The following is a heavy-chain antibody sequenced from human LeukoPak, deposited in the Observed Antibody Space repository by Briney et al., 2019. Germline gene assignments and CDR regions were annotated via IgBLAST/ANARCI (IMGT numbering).Heavy chain of an antibody. CDR3: ARDLLNEGNHLDY. Sequence: SETLSLTCTVSGGSISSGDYYWRWIRQPPGKGLEWIGYIYYSGSTYYNPSLKSRVTISVDTSKNQFSLKLSSVTAADTAVYYCARDLLNEGNHLDYWGQGTLVTVSS. V-gene: IGHV4-30-4*01. D-gene: IGHD4-23*01. J-gene: IGHJ4*02. CDR1: GGSISSGDYY. CDR2: IYYSGST.